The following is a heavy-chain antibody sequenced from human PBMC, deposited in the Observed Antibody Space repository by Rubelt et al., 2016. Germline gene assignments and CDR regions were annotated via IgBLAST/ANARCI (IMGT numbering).Heavy chain of an antibody. CDR3: ARVDPAAPVGDNWFDP. CDR1: GGSFSGYY. CDR2: INHSGST. J-gene: IGHJ5*02. V-gene: IGHV4-34*01. D-gene: IGHD2-2*01. Sequence: QVQLQQWGAGLLKPSETLSLTCAVYGGSFSGYYWSWIRQPPGKGLEWIGEINHSGSTNYNPSLKSRVTISVDTSKEQFSLRVSAGTAADTGVYYCARVDPAAPVGDNWFDPWGQGTLVTVSS.